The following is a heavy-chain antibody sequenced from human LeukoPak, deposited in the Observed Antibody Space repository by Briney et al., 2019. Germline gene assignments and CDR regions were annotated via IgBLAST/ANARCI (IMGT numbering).Heavy chain of an antibody. CDR2: ISYDGSNK. D-gene: IGHD6-13*01. V-gene: IGHV3-30*04. CDR3: ARDPLWVLAAADTDDAFDI. Sequence: GGSLRLSCAASGFTFSSYAMHWVRQAPGKGLEWVAVISYDGSNKYYADSVKGRFTISRDNSKNTLYLQMNSLRAEDTAVYYCARDPLWVLAAADTDDAFDIWGQGTMVTVSS. CDR1: GFTFSSYA. J-gene: IGHJ3*02.